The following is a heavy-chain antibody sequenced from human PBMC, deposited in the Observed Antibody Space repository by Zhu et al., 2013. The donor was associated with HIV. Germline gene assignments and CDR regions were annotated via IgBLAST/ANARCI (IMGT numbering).Heavy chain of an antibody. CDR1: GGSISSITYY. Sequence: QVQLQESGPGLVQPSETLSLTCTVSGGSISSITYYWGWIRQPPGKGPEYIATMYYSGSTYYNPSLKSRVTISVDTSKNQVSLRLTSVTAADTAVYYCVRERASSTSGWYPSWGQGALVTVSS. J-gene: IGHJ1*01. CDR3: VRERASSTSGWYPS. CDR2: MYYSGST. D-gene: IGHD6-19*01. V-gene: IGHV4-39*07.